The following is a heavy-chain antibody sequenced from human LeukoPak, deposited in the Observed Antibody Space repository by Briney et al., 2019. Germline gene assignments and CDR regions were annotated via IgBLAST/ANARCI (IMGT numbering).Heavy chain of an antibody. CDR3: ARVPDSYGFVDLTYYFDY. Sequence: PGGSLRLSCAASGFTFDDYGMSWVRQAPGKGLEWVANIKQDGSEKYYADSVKGRFTISRDNAKNSLYLQMNSLRAEDTAVYYCARVPDSYGFVDLTYYFDYWGQGTLVTVSS. J-gene: IGHJ4*02. V-gene: IGHV3-7*01. CDR2: IKQDGSEK. CDR1: GFTFDDYG. D-gene: IGHD5-18*01.